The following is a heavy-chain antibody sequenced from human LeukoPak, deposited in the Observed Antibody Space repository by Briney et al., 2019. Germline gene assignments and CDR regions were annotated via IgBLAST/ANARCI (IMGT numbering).Heavy chain of an antibody. CDR1: GFTFSSYA. J-gene: IGHJ4*02. Sequence: GGSLRLSCAASGFTFSSYAMSWVRQAPGKGLEWVSAISGNGGSTYYADSVKGRFTISRDNSKNTLYLQMNSLRAEDTAVYYCAKDLGGCISTSCYFDYWGQGTLVTVSS. CDR2: ISGNGGST. D-gene: IGHD2-2*01. CDR3: AKDLGGCISTSCYFDY. V-gene: IGHV3-23*01.